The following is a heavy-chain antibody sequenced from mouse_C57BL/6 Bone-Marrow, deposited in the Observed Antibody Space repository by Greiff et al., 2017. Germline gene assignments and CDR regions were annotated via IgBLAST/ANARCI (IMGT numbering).Heavy chain of an antibody. Sequence: QVQLQQPGAELVMPGASVKLSCKASGYTFTSYWMHWVKQRPGQGLEWIGAIDPSDSYTNYNQRFKGKSSLTVAKSSSTAYMQLSSLTSEDSAVYYCARESSGYAMDYWGQGTSVTVSS. CDR2: IDPSDSYT. CDR1: GYTFTSYW. J-gene: IGHJ4*01. V-gene: IGHV1-69*01. CDR3: ARESSGYAMDY. D-gene: IGHD3-2*02.